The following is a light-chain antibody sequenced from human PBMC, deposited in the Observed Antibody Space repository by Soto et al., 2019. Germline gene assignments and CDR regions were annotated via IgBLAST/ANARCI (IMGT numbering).Light chain of an antibody. CDR3: QQRSNWPRFT. J-gene: IGKJ3*01. CDR1: QSVSSY. CDR2: DAS. Sequence: EIVLTQSPATLSLSPGERATLSCRASQSVSSYLAWYQQKPGQAPRLLIYDASNRATGIPARFSGSGSGTDFTLTISSLEPEDFAFYYCQQRSNWPRFTFGPGTKVDIK. V-gene: IGKV3-11*01.